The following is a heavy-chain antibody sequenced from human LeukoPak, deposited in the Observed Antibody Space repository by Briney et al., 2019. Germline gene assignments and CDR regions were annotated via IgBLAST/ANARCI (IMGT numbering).Heavy chain of an antibody. Sequence: PGGSLRLSCAASGFTFSSYWMSWVRQAPGKGLEWVSAISGSGGSTYYADSVKGRFTISRDNSKNTLYLQMNSLRAEDTAVYYCAKLQLGYYYMDVWGKGTTVTISS. V-gene: IGHV3-23*01. CDR2: ISGSGGST. D-gene: IGHD5-18*01. CDR1: GFTFSSYW. CDR3: AKLQLGYYYMDV. J-gene: IGHJ6*03.